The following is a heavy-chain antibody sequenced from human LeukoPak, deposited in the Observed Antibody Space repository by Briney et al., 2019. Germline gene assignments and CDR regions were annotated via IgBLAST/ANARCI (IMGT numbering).Heavy chain of an antibody. D-gene: IGHD5-18*01. CDR2: ISGRGGST. J-gene: IGHJ4*02. Sequence: PGGSLRPSCAASGFTFSSYAMSWVRQAPGKGLEWVSAISGRGGSTYYADSVKGRFTISRDNSKNTLYLQMNSLRTEDTAVYYCAKDSSYSYIDYWGQGTLVTVSS. CDR1: GFTFSSYA. V-gene: IGHV3-23*01. CDR3: AKDSSYSYIDY.